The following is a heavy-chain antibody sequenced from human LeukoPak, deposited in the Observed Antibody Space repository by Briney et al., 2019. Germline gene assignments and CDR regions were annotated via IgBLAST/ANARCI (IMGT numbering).Heavy chain of an antibody. CDR1: GFTFNSYA. CDR2: ISFDGSNK. Sequence: GGSLRLSCAVSGFTFNSYAMHWVRQAPGKGLEWVAVISFDGSNKFYADSVKGRFTISRDNSKNTLFLQMNSLRPEDTAVYYCARAGTYYYDSSGYMHYWGQGTLVTVSS. V-gene: IGHV3-30*04. D-gene: IGHD3-22*01. CDR3: ARAGTYYYDSSGYMHY. J-gene: IGHJ4*02.